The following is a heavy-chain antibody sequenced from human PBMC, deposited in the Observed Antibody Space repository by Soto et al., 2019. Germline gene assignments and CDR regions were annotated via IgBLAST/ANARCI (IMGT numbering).Heavy chain of an antibody. D-gene: IGHD6-6*01. CDR1: GYTFTTYA. Sequence: QVQLVQSGADVKKPGASVKVSCKASGYTFTTYAISWVRQAPGQGLEWMGRISTYNGNTKNAQKSQGRVTMTTDTSTSTAYMELRSLRSDDTAVYYCARDPQYSTSSQVFDSWGQGTLVNVSS. CDR3: ARDPQYSTSSQVFDS. V-gene: IGHV1-18*01. J-gene: IGHJ4*02. CDR2: ISTYNGNT.